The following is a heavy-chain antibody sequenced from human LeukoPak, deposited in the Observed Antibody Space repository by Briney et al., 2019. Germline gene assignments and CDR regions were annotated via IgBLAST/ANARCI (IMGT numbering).Heavy chain of an antibody. J-gene: IGHJ4*02. CDR1: GGSISSYY. CDR2: IYYSGST. Sequence: PSETLSLTCTVPGGSISSYYWSWIRQPPGKGLEWIGYIYYSGSTNYNPSLKSRVTISVDTSKNQFSLKLSSVTAADTAVYYCARGNYYFDYWGQGTLVTVSS. D-gene: IGHD1-7*01. CDR3: ARGNYYFDY. V-gene: IGHV4-59*01.